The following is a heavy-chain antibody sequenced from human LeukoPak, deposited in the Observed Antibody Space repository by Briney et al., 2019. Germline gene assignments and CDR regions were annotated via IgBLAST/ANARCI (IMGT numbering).Heavy chain of an antibody. D-gene: IGHD3-22*01. V-gene: IGHV3-20*01. CDR1: GFTFDDYG. J-gene: IGHJ5*02. Sequence: GGSLRLSCAASGFTFDDYGMSWVRQAPGKGLEWVSGINWNGGSTGYADSVKGRFTISRDNAKNSLYLQMNSLRAEDTALYHCARVPTYYYDQGAWFDPWGQGTLVTVSS. CDR3: ARVPTYYYDQGAWFDP. CDR2: INWNGGST.